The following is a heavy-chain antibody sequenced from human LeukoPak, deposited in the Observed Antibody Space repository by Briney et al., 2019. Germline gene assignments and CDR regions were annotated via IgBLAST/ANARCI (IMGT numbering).Heavy chain of an antibody. Sequence: PSETLSLTCAVYGGSFSGYYWSWIRQPPGKGLEWIGEIYHSGSTNYNPSLKSRVTISVDKSKNQFSLKLSSVTAADTAVYYCARDGGNSGAFDIWGQGTMVTVSS. CDR1: GGSFSGYY. D-gene: IGHD4-23*01. CDR3: ARDGGNSGAFDI. V-gene: IGHV4-34*01. J-gene: IGHJ3*02. CDR2: IYHSGST.